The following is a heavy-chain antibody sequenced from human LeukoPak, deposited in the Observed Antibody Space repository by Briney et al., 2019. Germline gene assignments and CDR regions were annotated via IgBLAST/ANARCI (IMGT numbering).Heavy chain of an antibody. V-gene: IGHV1-69*13. CDR1: GGTFSSYA. CDR3: ARFNSGLGSLAYPFDP. CDR2: IIPILNTA. D-gene: IGHD3-16*01. Sequence: ASVKVSCKASGGTFSSYAITWVRQAPGQGLEWMGGIIPILNTANYAQKFQGRVTITADESTDTAYMELSSLRSEDTAVHYCARFNSGLGSLAYPFDPWGQGTLVTVSS. J-gene: IGHJ5*02.